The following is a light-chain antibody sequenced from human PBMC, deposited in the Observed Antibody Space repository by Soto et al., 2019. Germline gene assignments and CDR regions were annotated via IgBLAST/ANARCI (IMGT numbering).Light chain of an antibody. CDR2: EGT. Sequence: QSVLAQPASVSGSPGQSITISCTGTNNLVSWYQQHPGKAPKVVVYEGTKRPSGVSNRFSGSISGGTASLTISGLQAKDEASYFCCAYVGARSYVFGPGTKVTVL. J-gene: IGLJ1*01. CDR1: NNL. V-gene: IGLV2-23*01. CDR3: CAYVGARSYV.